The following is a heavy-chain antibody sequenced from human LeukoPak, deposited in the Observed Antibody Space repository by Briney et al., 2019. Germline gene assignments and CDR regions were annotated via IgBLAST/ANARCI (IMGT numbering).Heavy chain of an antibody. D-gene: IGHD2-2*01. J-gene: IGHJ6*03. CDR1: GYSISSGYY. Sequence: SETLSLTCTVSGYSISSGYYWGWIRQPPGKGLEWIGSIYHSGSTNYNPSLKSRVTISVDTSKNQFSLKLSSVTAADTAVYYCARAQSSAYYYYMDVWGKGTTVTVSS. CDR2: IYHSGST. V-gene: IGHV4-38-2*02. CDR3: ARAQSSAYYYYMDV.